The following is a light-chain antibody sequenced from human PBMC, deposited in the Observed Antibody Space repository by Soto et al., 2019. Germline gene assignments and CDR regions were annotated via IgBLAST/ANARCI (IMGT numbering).Light chain of an antibody. V-gene: IGLV2-14*03. CDR3: SSYTRSNTRV. Sequence: QSALTQPASVAGSPGQSMTISCTGTSSDVGGYNYVSWYQQHPGKAPKLMMYDVTNRPSGVSNRFSGSKSGNTSSLTISGLQAEDEADYYCSSYTRSNTRVFGSGTKLTVL. J-gene: IGLJ1*01. CDR1: SSDVGGYNY. CDR2: DVT.